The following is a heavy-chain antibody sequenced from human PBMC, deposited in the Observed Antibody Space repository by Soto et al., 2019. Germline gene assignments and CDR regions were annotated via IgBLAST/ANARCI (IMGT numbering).Heavy chain of an antibody. CDR3: ARHSRYPYYYMDV. V-gene: IGHV4-59*08. J-gene: IGHJ6*03. D-gene: IGHD3-9*01. CDR1: GGSISSYY. CDR2: IYYSGST. Sequence: QVQLQESGPGLVKPSETLSLTCTVSGGSISSYYWSWIRQPPGKGLEWIGYIYYSGSTNYNPSLKSRDTISVDASKNQFSRKRSSVTAADTAVYYWARHSRYPYYYMDVWGKWTTVTVSS.